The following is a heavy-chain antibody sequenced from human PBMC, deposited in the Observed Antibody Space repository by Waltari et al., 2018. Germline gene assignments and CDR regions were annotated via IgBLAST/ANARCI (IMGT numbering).Heavy chain of an antibody. Sequence: EVQLVESGGGSVQPGGSLRLSCAASGFSFSSNWMSWVRQAPGKGLEWVASIKQDGSEEYYVDSVKGRFTISRDNAKNSLCLQMNNLRVEDTAIYYCARAYHWGQGTLVTVSS. J-gene: IGHJ5*02. V-gene: IGHV3-7*02. CDR2: IKQDGSEE. CDR3: ARAYH. CDR1: GFSFSSNW.